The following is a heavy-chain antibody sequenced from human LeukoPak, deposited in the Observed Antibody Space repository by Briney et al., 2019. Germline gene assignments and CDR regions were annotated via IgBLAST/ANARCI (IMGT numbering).Heavy chain of an antibody. V-gene: IGHV3-74*01. CDR2: IHGDGIST. CDR3: ARDTLGEGEDANYAVYYFDY. D-gene: IGHD4/OR15-4a*01. CDR1: GFTFSTYL. J-gene: IGHJ4*02. Sequence: GGSLRLSYAASGFTFSTYLMHWVRQAPGKGLVWVSRIHGDGISTTYADSVKGRFTISRDSGKNSLDLQMNSLRADDTAVYYCARDTLGEGEDANYAVYYFDYWGQGTVVTVSS.